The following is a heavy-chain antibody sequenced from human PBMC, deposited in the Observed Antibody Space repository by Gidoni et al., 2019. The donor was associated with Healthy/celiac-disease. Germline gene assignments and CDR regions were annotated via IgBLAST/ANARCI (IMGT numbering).Heavy chain of an antibody. CDR3: ARGQRSGYYSYYYYGMDV. CDR1: GGSFSGYY. D-gene: IGHD3-3*01. V-gene: IGHV4-34*01. CDR2: INHSGST. J-gene: IGHJ6*02. Sequence: QVQLQQWGAGLLTPSETLSLTCAVYGGSFSGYYWSWIRQPPGKGLEWIGEINHSGSTNYNPSLKSRVTISVDTSKNQFSLKLSSVTAADTAVYYCARGQRSGYYSYYYYGMDVWGQGTTVTVSS.